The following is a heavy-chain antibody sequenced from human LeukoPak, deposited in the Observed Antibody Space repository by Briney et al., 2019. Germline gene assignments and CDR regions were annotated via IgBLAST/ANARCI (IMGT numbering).Heavy chain of an antibody. CDR2: LYPGGST. CDR1: GFTVSSSY. D-gene: IGHD1-26*01. Sequence: GRSLRLSCAASGFTVSSSYMSWVRQAPGRGLELVSVLYPGGSTYIADSVKGRFSISRDNSNNTLNLQMNSLRVEDTAVYYCARDRGGSYLQGYFLHWGQGSLVIVSS. V-gene: IGHV3-66*01. J-gene: IGHJ1*01. CDR3: ARDRGGSYLQGYFLH.